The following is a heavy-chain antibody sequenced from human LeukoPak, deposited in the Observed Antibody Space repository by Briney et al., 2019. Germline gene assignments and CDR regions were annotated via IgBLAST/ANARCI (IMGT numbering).Heavy chain of an antibody. Sequence: SETLSLTCTVSGGSISSYYWSWIRQPPGKGLEWIGYIYYSGRTNYNPSLKSRVTISVDTSKNQFSLKLSSVTAPDTAVYYCARGFDLTPYDAFDIWGQGTMVTVSS. CDR1: GGSISSYY. V-gene: IGHV4-59*01. CDR2: IYYSGRT. J-gene: IGHJ3*02. CDR3: ARGFDLTPYDAFDI. D-gene: IGHD3-3*01.